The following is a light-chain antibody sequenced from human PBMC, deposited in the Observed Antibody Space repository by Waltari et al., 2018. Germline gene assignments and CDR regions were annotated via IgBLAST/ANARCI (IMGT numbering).Light chain of an antibody. V-gene: IGKV3-11*01. J-gene: IGKJ1*01. Sequence: EVVLTQSPATLSLSPGERVTLSCRASQNVGRYLAWYQQKPGQAPRLLIYDASNRAAGIPARFSGSGSGTDFTLTISSLEPEDIAVYYCQQRSNWPPWTFGQGTKVEIK. CDR1: QNVGRY. CDR2: DAS. CDR3: QQRSNWPPWT.